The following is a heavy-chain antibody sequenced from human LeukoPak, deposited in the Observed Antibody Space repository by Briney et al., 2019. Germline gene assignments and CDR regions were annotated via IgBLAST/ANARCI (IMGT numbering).Heavy chain of an antibody. CDR1: GGSITSSSYY. CDR3: ARHQYYYDSSGSGVFDY. Sequence: SETLSLTCTVSGGSITSSSYYWGWIRQPPGEGLEWIGSIYYSGSTYYNTSLKSRVTISVDTSKNQFSLRLNSVTAADTAVYYCARHQYYYDSSGSGVFDYWGQGTLVTVSS. CDR2: IYYSGST. D-gene: IGHD3-22*01. J-gene: IGHJ4*02. V-gene: IGHV4-39*01.